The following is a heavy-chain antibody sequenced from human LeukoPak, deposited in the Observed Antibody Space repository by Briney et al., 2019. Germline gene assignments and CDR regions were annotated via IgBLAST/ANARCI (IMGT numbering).Heavy chain of an antibody. J-gene: IGHJ4*02. CDR1: GGSISGHY. CDR3: ARHTTGRALGDFDY. CDR2: IYNSGSTNYN. Sequence: SETLSLTCTGSGGSISGHYWRWLRQSPGKGLEWIAYIYNSGSTNYNNYNPSLKGRVIMSMDTSKNQLSLIVSSVTAADTAVYYCARHTTGRALGDFDYWGQGTLVTVSA. D-gene: IGHD2-8*01. V-gene: IGHV4-59*08.